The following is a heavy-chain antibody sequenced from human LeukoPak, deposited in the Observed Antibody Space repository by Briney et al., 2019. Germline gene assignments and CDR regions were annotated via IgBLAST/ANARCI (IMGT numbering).Heavy chain of an antibody. CDR3: ARGYSGYFYY. J-gene: IGHJ4*02. Sequence: GGPLRLSCSASGFTFSSYAMLWVRQPPGKGLEDVSAISSNGGSTYYADSVKGRFTISRDNSKNTLYLQMNSLRAEDTAVYYCARGYSGYFYYWGQGTLVTVSS. D-gene: IGHD5-12*01. CDR1: GFTFSSYA. CDR2: ISSNGGST. V-gene: IGHV3-64*04.